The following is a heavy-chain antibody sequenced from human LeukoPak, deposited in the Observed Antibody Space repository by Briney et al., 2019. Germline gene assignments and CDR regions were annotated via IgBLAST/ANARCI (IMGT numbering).Heavy chain of an antibody. CDR1: GYSFTSYW. Sequence: GESLQISCKGSGYSFTSYWIGWVRQLPGKGLEWMGIIYPGDSDTRYSPSFQGQVTISADKSISTAYLQWSSLKASDTAMYYCARLQSPNNRYCSGGSCYRHYYYYYGMDVWGQGTTVTVSS. D-gene: IGHD2-15*01. CDR2: IYPGDSDT. V-gene: IGHV5-51*01. J-gene: IGHJ6*02. CDR3: ARLQSPNNRYCSGGSCYRHYYYYYGMDV.